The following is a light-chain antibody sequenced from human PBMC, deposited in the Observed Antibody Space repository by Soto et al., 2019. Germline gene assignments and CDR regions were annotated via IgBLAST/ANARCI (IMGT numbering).Light chain of an antibody. Sequence: QSALTQPASVSGSPGQTITISCTGTRTDIGGYNLVSWYQQHPGKAPKLLIYEVSNRPPGISHRSNASKSVTMASLTISGLRAEDEADSYCNAYSDGISLHVFGSRTQLTVL. V-gene: IGLV2-14*01. CDR2: EVS. CDR1: RTDIGGYNL. J-gene: IGLJ1*01. CDR3: NAYSDGISLHV.